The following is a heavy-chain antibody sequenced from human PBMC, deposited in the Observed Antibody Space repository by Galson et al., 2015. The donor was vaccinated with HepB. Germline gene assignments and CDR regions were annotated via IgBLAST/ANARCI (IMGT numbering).Heavy chain of an antibody. V-gene: IGHV1-3*01. J-gene: IGHJ6*02. Sequence: SVKVSCKASGYTFTSYAIHWVRQAPGQRVEWMGWINAGNGNTKYSQKFQGRVTITRDTSANTAYMELSSLRSEDTAVYFCARVTGGVPAARPYYYYGMDAWGQGTTVTVSS. CDR2: INAGNGNT. CDR3: ARVTGGVPAARPYYYYGMDA. D-gene: IGHD2-2*01. CDR1: GYTFTSYA.